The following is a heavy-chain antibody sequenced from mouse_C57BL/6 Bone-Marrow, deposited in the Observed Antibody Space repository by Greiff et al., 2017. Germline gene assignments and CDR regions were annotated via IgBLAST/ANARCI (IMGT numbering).Heavy chain of an antibody. CDR3: ARPYYDYDPYYFDY. CDR2: INPYNGGT. Sequence: EVKLQESGPVLVKPGASVKMSCKASGYTFTDYYMNWVKQSHGKSLEWIGVINPYNGGTSYNQKFKGKATLTVDKSSSTAYMELNSLTSEDSAVYYCARPYYDYDPYYFDYWGQGTTLTVSS. J-gene: IGHJ2*01. V-gene: IGHV1-19*01. D-gene: IGHD2-4*01. CDR1: GYTFTDYY.